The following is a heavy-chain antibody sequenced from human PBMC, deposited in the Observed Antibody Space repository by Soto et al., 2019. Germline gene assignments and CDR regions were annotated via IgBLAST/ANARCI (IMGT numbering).Heavy chain of an antibody. D-gene: IGHD2-2*01. J-gene: IGHJ6*02. Sequence: ASVKVSCKASGYTFTSYGISWVRQAPGQGLEWMGWISAYNGNTNYAQKLQGRVTMTTDTSTSTAYMELRSLRSDDTAVYYCARDGPYCISTSCYLYYYSPGMDVWGQGTTVTVSS. CDR1: GYTFTSYG. CDR2: ISAYNGNT. CDR3: ARDGPYCISTSCYLYYYSPGMDV. V-gene: IGHV1-18*01.